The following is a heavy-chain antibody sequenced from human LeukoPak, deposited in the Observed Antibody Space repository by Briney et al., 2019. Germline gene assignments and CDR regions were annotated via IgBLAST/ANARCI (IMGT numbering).Heavy chain of an antibody. J-gene: IGHJ4*02. CDR3: ARERMYSGSGSTYPYYDY. D-gene: IGHD3-10*01. Sequence: PGGSLRLSCAASGFTFSSYWMSWVRQFPGKGLEWVANIKPDGSEKYFMDSVKGRFTISRDNAKNALYLEMNSLRAEDTAEYFCARERMYSGSGSTYPYYDYWGQGTLVTVSS. CDR1: GFTFSSYW. V-gene: IGHV3-7*01. CDR2: IKPDGSEK.